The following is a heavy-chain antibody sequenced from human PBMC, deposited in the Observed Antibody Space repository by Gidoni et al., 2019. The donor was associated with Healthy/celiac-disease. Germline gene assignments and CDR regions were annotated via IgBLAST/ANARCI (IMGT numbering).Heavy chain of an antibody. CDR2: INHSGST. CDR1: GGSLSGYY. CDR3: ASQYYYDSSGYNNN. J-gene: IGHJ4*02. D-gene: IGHD3-22*01. Sequence: QVQLQQWGAGRLKPSETLALTCDGYGGSLSGYYWSWIRQPPGKGLEWIGEINHSGSTNYNPSLKSRVTISVDTSKNQFSLKLSSVTAADTAVYYCASQYYYDSSGYNNNWGQGTLVTVSS. V-gene: IGHV4-34*01.